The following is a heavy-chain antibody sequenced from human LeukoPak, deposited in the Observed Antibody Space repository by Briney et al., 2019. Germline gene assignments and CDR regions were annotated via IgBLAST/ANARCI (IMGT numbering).Heavy chain of an antibody. CDR1: GFTFSSYA. CDR2: IRYDGTNN. CDR3: AKDPLAYNSGWYYFDY. V-gene: IGHV3-30*02. J-gene: IGHJ4*02. Sequence: GGSLRLSCVASGFTFSSYAMHWVRQAPGKGLEWVAFIRYDGTNNYYVDSVKGRFTISTDDSKNTLYLQMNSLRTEDTAVYYCAKDPLAYNSGWYYFDYWGQGTLVTVSS. D-gene: IGHD6-19*01.